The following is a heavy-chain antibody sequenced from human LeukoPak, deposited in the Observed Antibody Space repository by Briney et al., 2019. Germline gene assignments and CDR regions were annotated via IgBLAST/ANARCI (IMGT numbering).Heavy chain of an antibody. CDR3: AREGPHSSSSFRY. CDR1: GFTFDDYA. CDR2: INSDGSST. Sequence: GGSLRLSCAASGFTFDDYAMHWVRQAPGKGLVWVSRINSDGSSTSYADSVKGRFTISRDNAKNTLYLQMNSLRAEDTAVYYCAREGPHSSSSFRYWGQGTLVTVSS. J-gene: IGHJ4*02. D-gene: IGHD6-6*01. V-gene: IGHV3-74*01.